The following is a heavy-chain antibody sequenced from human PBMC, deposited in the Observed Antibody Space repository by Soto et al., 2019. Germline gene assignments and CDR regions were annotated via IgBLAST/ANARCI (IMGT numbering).Heavy chain of an antibody. CDR1: GFTFSSYA. Sequence: EVQLLESGGCLVQPGGSLRLSCAASGFTFSSYAMSWVRQAPGKGLEWVSAISGSDGSTYYADSVKGRFTISRDNSKNTLYLQMNSLRAEDTAVYYCAKAGGFGGYWYFELWGRGTLVTVSS. D-gene: IGHD3-10*01. CDR3: AKAGGFGGYWYFEL. V-gene: IGHV3-23*01. J-gene: IGHJ2*01. CDR2: ISGSDGST.